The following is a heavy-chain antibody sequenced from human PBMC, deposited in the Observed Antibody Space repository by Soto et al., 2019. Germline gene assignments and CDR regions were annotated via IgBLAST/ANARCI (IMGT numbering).Heavy chain of an antibody. V-gene: IGHV3-7*05. J-gene: IGHJ6*02. CDR3: ARGSVATIPNGMDV. Sequence: GGSLRLSCAASGFTFSSYWMSWVRQAPGKGLEWVANIKQDGSEKYYVDSVKGRFTISRDNAKNSLYLQMNSLRAEDTAVYYCARGSVATIPNGMDVWGQGTTVTVSS. D-gene: IGHD5-12*01. CDR2: IKQDGSEK. CDR1: GFTFSSYW.